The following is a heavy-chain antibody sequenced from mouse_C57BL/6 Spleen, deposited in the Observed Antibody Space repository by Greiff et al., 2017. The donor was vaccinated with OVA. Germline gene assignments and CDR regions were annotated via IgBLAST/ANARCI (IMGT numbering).Heavy chain of an antibody. CDR3: ARTEDLGAY. CDR1: GYSFTGYY. J-gene: IGHJ3*01. V-gene: IGHV1-42*01. Sequence: VQLQQSGPELVKPGASVKISCKASGYSFTGYYMNWVKQSPEKSLEWIGEINPSTGGTTYNQKFKAKATLTVDKSSSTAYMQLKSLTSEDSAVYYCARTEDLGAYWGQGTLVTVSA. CDR2: INPSTGGT.